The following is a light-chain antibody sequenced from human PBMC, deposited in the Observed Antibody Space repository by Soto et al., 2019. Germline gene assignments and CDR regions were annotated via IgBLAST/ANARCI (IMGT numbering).Light chain of an antibody. J-gene: IGKJ5*01. CDR2: SAS. V-gene: IGKV1-39*01. Sequence: DIQMTQSPASLSVSVGDRVTITCRASQSINNYLNWYLQRPGQAPKLLFRSASTLQRGVPSRFSGSGSRTEFTLTIADLQPDDFGTYYCQQSLTMPITFGHGTRLEIK. CDR3: QQSLTMPIT. CDR1: QSINNY.